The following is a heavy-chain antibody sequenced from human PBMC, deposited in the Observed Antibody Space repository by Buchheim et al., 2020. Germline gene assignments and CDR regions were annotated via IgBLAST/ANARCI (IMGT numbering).Heavy chain of an antibody. Sequence: QVQLQESGPGLVKPSETLSLTCTVSGGSISSYYWSWIRQPPGKGLEWIGYIYYSGSTNYNPSLKSRVTISVDTSKNQFSLKLSSVTAADTAVYYCARGRIGAVAGWGGSWFDPWGQGTL. D-gene: IGHD6-19*01. V-gene: IGHV4-59*01. J-gene: IGHJ5*02. CDR2: IYYSGST. CDR1: GGSISSYY. CDR3: ARGRIGAVAGWGGSWFDP.